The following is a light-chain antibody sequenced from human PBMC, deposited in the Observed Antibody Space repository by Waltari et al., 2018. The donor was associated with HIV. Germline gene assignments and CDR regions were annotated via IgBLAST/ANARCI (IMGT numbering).Light chain of an antibody. CDR2: DVN. CDR3: SSYTSSSTRV. CDR1: SSDVDGYKY. V-gene: IGLV2-14*03. J-gene: IGLJ3*02. Sequence: QSALTQPPSVSESPGQSINISCTETSSDVDGYKYVSWYQRQPGKAPKLMIYDVNNRPSGVSNRFSGSKSGNTASLTISGLQAEDEADYYCSSYTSSSTRVFGGGTKVTVL.